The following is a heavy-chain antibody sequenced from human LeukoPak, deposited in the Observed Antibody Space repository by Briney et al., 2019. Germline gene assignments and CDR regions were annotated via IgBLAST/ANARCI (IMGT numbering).Heavy chain of an antibody. CDR1: GLTGSSNF. CDR2: IYSGGST. Sequence: GGSLRLSCAASGLTGSSNFMTWVRQAPGKGLEWVSAIYSGGSTFYAASVRGRFNISRDNSKKTMFLQMSSLRAEDTAVYYCARDGGLNTNFDYWGQGTLVTVSS. J-gene: IGHJ4*02. CDR3: ARDGGLNTNFDY. V-gene: IGHV3-66*01. D-gene: IGHD2-15*01.